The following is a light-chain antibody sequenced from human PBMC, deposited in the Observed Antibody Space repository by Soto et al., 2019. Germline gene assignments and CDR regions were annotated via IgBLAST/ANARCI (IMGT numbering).Light chain of an antibody. Sequence: EIVMTQSPATLSVSPGERATLSCRASQSVRNNLAWHQQKPGQAPRLLIYGASTRATGIPARFSGSGFGTEFILTISSLQSEDSAVYYCQQHDTWPLTFGQGTKVEIK. CDR3: QQHDTWPLT. CDR1: QSVRNN. CDR2: GAS. J-gene: IGKJ1*01. V-gene: IGKV3-15*01.